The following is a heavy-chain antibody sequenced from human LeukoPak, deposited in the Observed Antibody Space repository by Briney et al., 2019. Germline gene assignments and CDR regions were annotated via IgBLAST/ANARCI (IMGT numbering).Heavy chain of an antibody. V-gene: IGHV4-4*07. CDR2: IYTSGST. J-gene: IGHJ5*02. CDR1: GGSISSYY. D-gene: IGHD6-13*01. CDR3: ARAGSSWYGHWFDP. Sequence: PSETLSPTCTVSGGSISSYYWSWIRQPAGKGLEWIGRIYTSGSTNYNPSLKNRVTMSVDTSKNQFSLKLSSVTAADTAVYYCARAGSSWYGHWFDPWGQGTLVTVSS.